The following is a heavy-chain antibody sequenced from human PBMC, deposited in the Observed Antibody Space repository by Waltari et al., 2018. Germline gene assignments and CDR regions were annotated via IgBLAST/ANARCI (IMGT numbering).Heavy chain of an antibody. Sequence: QVQLQESGPGLVKPSQTLSLTCTVSGGSISSGTYYWRWIRQPAGKGLEWIGRIHTSGSTEYSPSLKSRVTISVDTSKNQFSLKLTSVTAADTAVYYCARDGGYSYDFDYWGQGTLVTVSS. D-gene: IGHD5-18*01. J-gene: IGHJ4*02. CDR3: ARDGGYSYDFDY. CDR2: IHTSGST. V-gene: IGHV4-61*02. CDR1: GGSISSGTYY.